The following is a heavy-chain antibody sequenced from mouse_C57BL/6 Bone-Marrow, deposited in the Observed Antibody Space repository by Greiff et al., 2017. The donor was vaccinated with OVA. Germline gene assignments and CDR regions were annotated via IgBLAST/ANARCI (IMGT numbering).Heavy chain of an antibody. CDR2: ISSGGSYT. V-gene: IGHV5-6*01. D-gene: IGHD1-1*01. CDR3: ARHYYGSSYFDY. J-gene: IGHJ2*01. Sequence: EVQRVESGGDLVKPGGSLKLSCAASGFTFSSYGMSWVRQTPDKRLEWVATISSGGSYTYYPDSVKGRCTISRDNAKNTRYLQMRSLKSEDTAIYCYARHYYGSSYFDYWGKGTTLTVSS. CDR1: GFTFSSYG.